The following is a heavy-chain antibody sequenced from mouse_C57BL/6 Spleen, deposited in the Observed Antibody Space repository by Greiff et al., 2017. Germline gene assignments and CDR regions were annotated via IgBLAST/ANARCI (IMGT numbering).Heavy chain of an antibody. D-gene: IGHD1-1*01. J-gene: IGHJ3*01. V-gene: IGHV1-69*01. CDR3: ARRGSSSWFAY. CDR1: GYTFTSYW. CDR2: IDPSDSYT. Sequence: QVPLQQPGAELVMPGASVKLSCKASGYTFTSYWMHWVKQRPGQGLEWIGEIDPSDSYTNYNQKFKGKSTLTVDKSSSTAYMQLSSLTSEDSAVYYCARRGSSSWFAYWGQGTLVTVSA.